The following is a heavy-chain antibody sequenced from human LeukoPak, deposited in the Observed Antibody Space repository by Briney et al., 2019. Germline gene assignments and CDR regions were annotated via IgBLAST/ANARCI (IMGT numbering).Heavy chain of an antibody. V-gene: IGHV3-21*01. J-gene: IGHJ4*02. CDR3: ARDDCSSTSCPTYYFDY. CDR2: ISSSSSYI. CDR1: GFTFSSYS. Sequence: GGSLRLSCAASGFTFSSYSMNWVRQAPGKGLEWVSSISSSSSYIYYADSVKGRFTISRDNAKNSLYLQMSSLRAEDTAVYYCARDDCSSTSCPTYYFDYWGQGTLVTVSS. D-gene: IGHD2-2*01.